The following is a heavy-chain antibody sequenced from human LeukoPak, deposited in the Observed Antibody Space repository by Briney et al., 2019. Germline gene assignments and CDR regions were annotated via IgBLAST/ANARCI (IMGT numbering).Heavy chain of an antibody. CDR1: GGSISSGDYS. D-gene: IGHD4-17*01. CDR2: IYYSGST. V-gene: IGHV4-30-4*01. J-gene: IGHJ5*02. Sequence: SETLSLTCTVSGGSISSGDYSWSWIRQPPGKGLEWIGYIYYSGSTYYNPSLKSRVTISVDTSKNQFSLKLSSVTAADTAVYYCAREYDTTVTTPNWFDPWGQGTLVTVSS. CDR3: AREYDTTVTTPNWFDP.